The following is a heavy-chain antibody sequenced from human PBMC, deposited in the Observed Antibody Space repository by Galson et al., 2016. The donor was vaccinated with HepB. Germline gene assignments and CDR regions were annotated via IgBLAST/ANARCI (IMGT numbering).Heavy chain of an antibody. CDR2: IYYSGST. J-gene: IGHJ4*02. Sequence: QVQLQESGPGLVKPSETLSLTCTVSGGSISSSAYYWSWIRQHPGKGLEWIGYIYYSGSTYYNPSCKTRVTISVATSKNQFSLGLSSVTAADTAVYYCARVDYFASGSHPTYYFDYWGQGTLVTVSS. V-gene: IGHV4-31*03. D-gene: IGHD3-10*01. CDR3: ARVDYFASGSHPTYYFDY. CDR1: GGSISSSAYY.